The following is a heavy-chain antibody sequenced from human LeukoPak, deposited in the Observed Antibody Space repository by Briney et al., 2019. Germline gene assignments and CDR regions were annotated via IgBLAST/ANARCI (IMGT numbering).Heavy chain of an antibody. J-gene: IGHJ3*02. CDR3: AREAIAPVAAAVGGAFDI. Sequence: SETLSLTYTVSGGSISSYYWSWIRQPPGKGLEWIGYIYYSGSTNYNPSLKSRVTISVDTSKNQFSLKLSSVTAADTAVYYCAREAIAPVAAAVGGAFDIWGQGTMVTVSS. D-gene: IGHD6-19*01. V-gene: IGHV4-59*01. CDR1: GGSISSYY. CDR2: IYYSGST.